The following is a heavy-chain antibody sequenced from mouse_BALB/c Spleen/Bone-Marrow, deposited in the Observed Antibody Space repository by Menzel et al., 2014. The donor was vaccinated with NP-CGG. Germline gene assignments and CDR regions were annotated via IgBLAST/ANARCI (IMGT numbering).Heavy chain of an antibody. V-gene: IGHV14-3*02. J-gene: IGHJ2*01. CDR2: IDPANGNT. CDR3: AYGSSYDYFDY. D-gene: IGHD1-1*01. CDR1: GFNIKDTY. Sequence: VQLQHSGAELVKPGASVKLSCTASGFNIKDTYMHWVKQRPEQGLEWIGWIDPANGNTKYDPKFQGKVTITADTSSNTAYLQPSSLTSEDTAVYYCAYGSSYDYFDYWGQGTTLTVSS.